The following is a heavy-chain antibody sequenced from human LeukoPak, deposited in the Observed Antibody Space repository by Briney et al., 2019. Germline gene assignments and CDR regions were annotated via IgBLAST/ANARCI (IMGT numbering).Heavy chain of an antibody. J-gene: IGHJ4*02. CDR3: AKDYYGGNPDH. CDR1: GFTFSSYG. CDR2: ISYDGSNK. D-gene: IGHD4-23*01. Sequence: GGSLRLSCAASGFTFSSYGMHWVRQAPGKGLEWVAVISYDGSNKYYADSVKGRFTISRDNSKNTLYLQMNSLRAEDTAVYYCAKDYYGGNPDHWGQGTLVTVSS. V-gene: IGHV3-30*18.